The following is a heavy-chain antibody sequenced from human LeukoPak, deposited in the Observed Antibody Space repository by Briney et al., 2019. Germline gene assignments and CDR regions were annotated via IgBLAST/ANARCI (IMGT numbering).Heavy chain of an antibody. J-gene: IGHJ5*02. D-gene: IGHD6-13*01. Sequence: ASVKVSCKASGYTFTGYYMHWVRQAPGQGLEWMGWVNPNSGGTNYAQKFQGRVTMTRDTSISTAYMELSRLRSDDTAVYYCAREEIAAAEVYNWFDPWGQGTLVTVSS. CDR3: AREEIAAAEVYNWFDP. CDR1: GYTFTGYY. V-gene: IGHV1-2*02. CDR2: VNPNSGGT.